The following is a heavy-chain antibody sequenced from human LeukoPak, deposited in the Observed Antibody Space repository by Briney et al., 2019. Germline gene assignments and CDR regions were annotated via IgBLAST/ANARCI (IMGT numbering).Heavy chain of an antibody. J-gene: IGHJ4*02. V-gene: IGHV3-23*01. CDR3: AKDGWVVSSWGGYFDY. CDR1: AFTFSSYA. D-gene: IGHD3-22*01. CDR2: ISGSGHST. Sequence: PGGSLRLSCAASAFTFSSYAMTWVRQAPGKGLEWVSTISGSGHSTYYADSVKGRFTISRDNSKNTLYLQMNSLSAGDTAVYYCAKDGWVVSSWGGYFDYWGQGTLVTVSS.